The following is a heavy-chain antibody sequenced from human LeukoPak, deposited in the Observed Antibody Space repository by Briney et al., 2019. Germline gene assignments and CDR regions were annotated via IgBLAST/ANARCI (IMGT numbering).Heavy chain of an antibody. V-gene: IGHV3-23*01. J-gene: IGHJ3*01. D-gene: IGHD3-10*01. CDR3: AKRMIRGVNHDAFDL. Sequence: GGSLRLSCAASGVTFNRYAMSWVRQAPGKGLEWVSAVSGSGGSTYYADSVKGLFTISRDNSKNTLYLQMNSLSAEDTAVYYYAKRMIRGVNHDAFDLWGQGTMVTVSS. CDR1: GVTFNRYA. CDR2: VSGSGGST.